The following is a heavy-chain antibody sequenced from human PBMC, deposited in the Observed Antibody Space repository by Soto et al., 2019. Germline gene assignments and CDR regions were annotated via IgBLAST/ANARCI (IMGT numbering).Heavy chain of an antibody. J-gene: IGHJ4*02. D-gene: IGHD1-26*01. CDR1: GFTFSSYA. CDR3: AKAYGGSYLAPYFDY. CDR2: ISGSGGST. V-gene: IGHV3-23*01. Sequence: PGGSLRLSCAASGFTFSSYAMSWVRQAPGKGLEWVSAISGSGGSTYYADSVKGRFTISRDNSKNTLYLQMNSLRAEDTAVYYCAKAYGGSYLAPYFDYWGQGTLVTVSS.